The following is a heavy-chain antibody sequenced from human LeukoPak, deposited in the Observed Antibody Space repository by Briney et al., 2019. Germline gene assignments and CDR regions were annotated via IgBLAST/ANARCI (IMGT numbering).Heavy chain of an antibody. CDR3: AREGCSSTSCYTDYFDY. CDR2: IKQDGSEK. D-gene: IGHD2-2*02. V-gene: IGHV3-7*01. Sequence: GGSLRLSCAASGFTFSSYWMSWVRQAPGKGLEWVANIKQDGSEKYYVDSVKGRFTISRDNAKNSLYLQMNSLRAEDTAVYYCAREGCSSTSCYTDYFDYWGQGTLVTVSS. J-gene: IGHJ4*02. CDR1: GFTFSSYW.